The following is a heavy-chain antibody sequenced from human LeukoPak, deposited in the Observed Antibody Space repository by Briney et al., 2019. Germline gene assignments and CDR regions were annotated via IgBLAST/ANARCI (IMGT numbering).Heavy chain of an antibody. CDR2: IYTSGST. CDR1: GGSISSGSYY. V-gene: IGHV4-61*02. Sequence: PSETLSLTCTVSGGSISSGSYYWSWIRQPAGKGLEWIGRIYTSGSTNYNPSLKSRVTISVDTSKNQFSLKLSSLTAADTAVYYCARGRGETMVRGLPRDWGRGTLVTVSS. J-gene: IGHJ4*02. CDR3: ARGRGETMVRGLPRD. D-gene: IGHD3-10*01.